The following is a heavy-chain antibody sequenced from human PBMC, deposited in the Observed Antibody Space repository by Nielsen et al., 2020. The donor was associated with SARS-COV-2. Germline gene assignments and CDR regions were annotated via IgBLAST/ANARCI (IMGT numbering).Heavy chain of an antibody. CDR2: IYPGDSDT. Sequence: GGSLRLSCKGSGYSFTTYWIGWVRQMPGKGLEWMGIIYPGDSDTRYSPSFQGQVTISADKSISTAYLQWSSLKASDTAMYYCARQALGRDGYINPDYWGQGTLVTVSS. D-gene: IGHD5-24*01. J-gene: IGHJ4*02. CDR3: ARQALGRDGYINPDY. V-gene: IGHV5-51*01. CDR1: GYSFTTYW.